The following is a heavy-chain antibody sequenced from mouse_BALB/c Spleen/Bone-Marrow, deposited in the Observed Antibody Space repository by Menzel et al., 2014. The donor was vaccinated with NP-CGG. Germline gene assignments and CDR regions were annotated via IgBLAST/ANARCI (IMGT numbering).Heavy chain of an antibody. V-gene: IGHV4-1*02. CDR2: INPDSRTI. Sequence: EVKLLESGGVLVQPGGSLKVSCAASGFDFSRYWMSWVRQAPGRGLEWIGEINPDSRTINYTPSLKDKFIISRDNAKNTLYLQMSKVRSEDTALYYCSRLGYYGGFAYWGQGTLVTVSA. J-gene: IGHJ3*01. D-gene: IGHD2-3*01. CDR3: SRLGYYGGFAY. CDR1: GFDFSRYW.